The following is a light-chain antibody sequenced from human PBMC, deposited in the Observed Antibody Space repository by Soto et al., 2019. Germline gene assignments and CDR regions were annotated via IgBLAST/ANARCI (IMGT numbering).Light chain of an antibody. CDR1: QSVSSN. V-gene: IGKV3-15*01. CDR3: QQYNDWWT. Sequence: DIVTTQSPATLSVAPGERATLSCRASQSVSSNLAWYQQKPGQAPRLLIYGASTRATGIPARFSGSGSGTEFTLTISSLQSEDFAVYYCQQYNDWWTFGQGTKVDIK. CDR2: GAS. J-gene: IGKJ1*01.